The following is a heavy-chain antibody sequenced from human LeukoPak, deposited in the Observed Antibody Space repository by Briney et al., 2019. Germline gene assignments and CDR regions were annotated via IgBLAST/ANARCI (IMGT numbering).Heavy chain of an antibody. CDR1: GFTFSTYW. V-gene: IGHV3-74*01. J-gene: IGHJ4*02. Sequence: PGGSLRLSCAASGFTFSTYWMHWVRQAPGKGLVWVSRFNSDGSSTYYADPVKGRFTISRDNAKNTLYLQMNGLRAEDTAVYYCARGRYYLDSWGQGTLVTVSS. CDR3: ARGRYYLDS. D-gene: IGHD4-17*01. CDR2: FNSDGSST.